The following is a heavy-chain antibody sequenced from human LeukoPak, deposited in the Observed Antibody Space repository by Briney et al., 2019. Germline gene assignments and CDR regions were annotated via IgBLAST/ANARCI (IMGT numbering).Heavy chain of an antibody. CDR2: ISYDGSNK. D-gene: IGHD6-13*01. Sequence: GGSLRLSCAASGFTFSNYALHWVRQAPGKGLEGVAVISYDGSNKFYADSVRGRFTISRDNSKNTLYLQLNSLRAEDTAVYYCAKGPKQQLVGSRGHFFDYWGQGTLVTVSS. CDR1: GFTFSNYA. J-gene: IGHJ4*02. V-gene: IGHV3-30*04. CDR3: AKGPKQQLVGSRGHFFDY.